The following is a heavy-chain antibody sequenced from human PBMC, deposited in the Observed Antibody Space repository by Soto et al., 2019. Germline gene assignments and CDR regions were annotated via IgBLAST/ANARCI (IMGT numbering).Heavy chain of an antibody. V-gene: IGHV3-73*02. D-gene: IGHD2-15*01. CDR2: IRNKANSYAT. CDR3: ISHSPEDMIRT. J-gene: IGHJ4*02. CDR1: GFTFSGSS. Sequence: EVQLVESGGGLVQPGGSLKLSCAASGFTFSGSSVHWVRQASGKGMEWVGRIRNKANSYATAYAASVRGRFTISRADSKTTAFLQMNSLNTEATAVYYCISHSPEDMIRTWGQGTLVTVYS.